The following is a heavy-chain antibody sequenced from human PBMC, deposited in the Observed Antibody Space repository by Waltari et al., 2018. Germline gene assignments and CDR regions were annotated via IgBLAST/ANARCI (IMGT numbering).Heavy chain of an antibody. Sequence: EVQLVESGGGLVKPGGSLRLSCAASGFTFSSYSMNWVRQAPGKGLEWVSSISSSSSYIYYADSVKGRFTISRDNAKNSLYLQMNSLRAEDTAVYYCATEPYSSSYYFDYWGQGTLVTVSS. CDR2: ISSSSSYI. CDR3: ATEPYSSSYYFDY. V-gene: IGHV3-21*01. D-gene: IGHD6-6*01. CDR1: GFTFSSYS. J-gene: IGHJ4*02.